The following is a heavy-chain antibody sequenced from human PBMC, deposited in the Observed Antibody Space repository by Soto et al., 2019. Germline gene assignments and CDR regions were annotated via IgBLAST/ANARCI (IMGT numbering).Heavy chain of an antibody. Sequence: ASVKVSCKASGYTFTSYYINWVLQATGEGLEWMGWMNPNSGNTGYAQKFQGRVTMTRNTSISTAYMELSSLRSEDTAVYYCARVDRYCSSTSCYYYYGMDVWGQGTTVTVSS. J-gene: IGHJ6*02. CDR3: ARVDRYCSSTSCYYYYGMDV. D-gene: IGHD2-2*01. CDR2: MNPNSGNT. CDR1: GYTFTSYY. V-gene: IGHV1-8*01.